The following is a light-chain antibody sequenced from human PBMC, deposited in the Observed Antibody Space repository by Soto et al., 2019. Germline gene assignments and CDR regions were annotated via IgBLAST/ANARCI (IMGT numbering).Light chain of an antibody. Sequence: DIQMTQSPSSLSASVGDRVTITCRASQSISSYLNWYQQKPGKAPKLLINAASSLQSGVPSRFSSSGSGTDFTLTISSLQPEDFATYYCQQSYSTPPTFGQGTKVEIK. CDR1: QSISSY. J-gene: IGKJ1*01. V-gene: IGKV1-39*01. CDR3: QQSYSTPPT. CDR2: AAS.